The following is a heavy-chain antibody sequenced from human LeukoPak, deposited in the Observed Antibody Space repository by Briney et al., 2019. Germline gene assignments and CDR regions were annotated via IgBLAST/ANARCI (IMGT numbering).Heavy chain of an antibody. CDR3: ARGRLRITMVRGDVDAFDI. CDR1: GGSFSGYY. Sequence: PSETLSLTCAVYGGSFSGYYWSWIRQPPGKGLEWIGEINHSGSTNYNPSLKSRVTISVDTSKNRFSLKLSSVTAADTAVYYCARGRLRITMVRGDVDAFDIRGQGTMVTVSS. D-gene: IGHD3-10*01. V-gene: IGHV4-34*01. CDR2: INHSGST. J-gene: IGHJ3*02.